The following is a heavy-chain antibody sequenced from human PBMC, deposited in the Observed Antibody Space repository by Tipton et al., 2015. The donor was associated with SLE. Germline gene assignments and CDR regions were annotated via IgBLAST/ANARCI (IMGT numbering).Heavy chain of an antibody. J-gene: IGHJ4*02. CDR1: GASVRSYF. CDR3: ASVPSNFGSLLEFVD. D-gene: IGHD1-1*01. Sequence: TLSLTCTVSGASVRSYFWSWVRQPPGKGLGWIGYFYYSDTYNYSPSLKSRVTISVDTSKNQVSLNLTAVTAADTAVYFCASVPSNFGSLLEFVDWGQGILVTVSS. V-gene: IGHV4-59*02. CDR2: FYYSDTY.